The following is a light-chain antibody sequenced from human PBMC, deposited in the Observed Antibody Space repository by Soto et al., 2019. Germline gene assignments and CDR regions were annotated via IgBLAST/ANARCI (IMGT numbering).Light chain of an antibody. CDR2: GAS. Sequence: EILMTQSPATLSASPGERVTLSCRASQSVRSNLAWYQQKPGQAPRLLIYGASSRATGIPDRFSGSGSGTDFTLTISRLEPEDFAVYYCQQYGSSWTFGQGAKVDIK. V-gene: IGKV3-20*01. CDR3: QQYGSSWT. CDR1: QSVRSN. J-gene: IGKJ1*01.